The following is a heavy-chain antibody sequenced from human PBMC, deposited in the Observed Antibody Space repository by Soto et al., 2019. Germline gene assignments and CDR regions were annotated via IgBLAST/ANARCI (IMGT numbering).Heavy chain of an antibody. D-gene: IGHD3-10*01. CDR1: GFTFSSYG. Sequence: ESGGGVVQPGRSLRLSCAASGFTFSSYGMHWVRQAPGKGLEWVAVIWYDGSNKYYADSVKGRFTISRDNFKNTLYLQMNSLRAEDTAVYYCARGGKRYYYGSGRLLPYFVPSYGMDVWGQGTTVTVSS. V-gene: IGHV3-33*01. CDR3: ARGGKRYYYGSGRLLPYFVPSYGMDV. CDR2: IWYDGSNK. J-gene: IGHJ6*02.